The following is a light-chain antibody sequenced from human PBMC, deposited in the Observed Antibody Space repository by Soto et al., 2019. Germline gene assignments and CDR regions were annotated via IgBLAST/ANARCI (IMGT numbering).Light chain of an antibody. V-gene: IGLV1-40*01. CDR2: DNN. CDR1: SSNIGANYD. CDR3: HSYASSLSGSV. Sequence: QSVLTQPPSVSGAPGQRVTISCTGTSSNIGANYDVHWYQQFPGTAPKLLIYDNNNRPSGVPDRFSGSKSATSASLAITGLQAEDEADYYCHSYASSLSGSVFGGGTNLTVL. J-gene: IGLJ3*02.